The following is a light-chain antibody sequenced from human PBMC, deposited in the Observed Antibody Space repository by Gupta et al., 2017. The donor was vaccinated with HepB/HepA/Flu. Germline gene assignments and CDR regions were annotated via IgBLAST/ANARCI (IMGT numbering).Light chain of an antibody. CDR2: DVS. V-gene: IGLV2-14*03. CDR1: NSDVGDYNY. Sequence: QSARTQPSSVSGSPGQSVTISCTGTNSDVGDYNYVSWYQQHPDKAPKLVIYDVSNRPSGVSNRFSGSKSGNTASLTISGLQAEDEADYYCFSYSGSHNSVFGTGTKVTVL. CDR3: FSYSGSHNSV. J-gene: IGLJ1*01.